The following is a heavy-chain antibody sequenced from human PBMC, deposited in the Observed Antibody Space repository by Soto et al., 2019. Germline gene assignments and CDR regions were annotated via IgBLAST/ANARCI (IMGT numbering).Heavy chain of an antibody. V-gene: IGHV3-30-3*01. Sequence: QVQLVESGGGVVQPGRSLRLSCAASGFTFSSYAMHWVRQAPGKGLEWVAVISYDGSNKYYADSVKGRFTISRDNSKNTLYLQMHSLGAEATDVYYCARTTTVTTSDYYYGMDVWGQGTTVTVSS. CDR3: ARTTTVTTSDYYYGMDV. D-gene: IGHD4-17*01. J-gene: IGHJ6*02. CDR1: GFTFSSYA. CDR2: ISYDGSNK.